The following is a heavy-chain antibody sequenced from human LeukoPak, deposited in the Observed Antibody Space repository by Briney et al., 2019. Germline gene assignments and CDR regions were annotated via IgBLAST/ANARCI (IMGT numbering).Heavy chain of an antibody. J-gene: IGHJ3*02. CDR3: ARDGWIQLSNNAFDI. D-gene: IGHD5-18*01. Sequence: GGSLRLSCAASGFTFSDYYMSWIRQAPGKGLEWVSYISSSGSTIYYADSVKGRFTISRDNAKNSLYLQMNSLRAEDTAVYYCARDGWIQLSNNAFDIWGQGTMVTVSS. CDR2: ISSSGSTI. V-gene: IGHV3-11*01. CDR1: GFTFSDYY.